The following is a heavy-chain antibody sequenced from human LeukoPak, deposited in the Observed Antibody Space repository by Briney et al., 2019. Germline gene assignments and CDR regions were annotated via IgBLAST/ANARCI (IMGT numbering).Heavy chain of an antibody. CDR3: ARDRWRSSGYYDY. V-gene: IGHV3-53*01. J-gene: IGHJ4*02. D-gene: IGHD3-22*01. Sequence: GGSLRLSCAASGFSVSTNHMSWVRQSPGRGLEWVSHLYRNANTNYADSVEGRFTISRDSSNNILFLQMNSLRAEDTAVYYCARDRWRSSGYYDYWGQGTLVTVSS. CDR2: LYRNANT. CDR1: GFSVSTNH.